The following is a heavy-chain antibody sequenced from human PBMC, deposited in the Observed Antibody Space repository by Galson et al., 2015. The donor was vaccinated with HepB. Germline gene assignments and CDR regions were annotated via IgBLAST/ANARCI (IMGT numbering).Heavy chain of an antibody. D-gene: IGHD4-17*01. CDR1: GFPLSSYT. V-gene: IGHV3-64*01. J-gene: IGHJ6*02. CDR2: ISTNGAST. CDR3: ARGPDYGDYVYYYYGMDV. Sequence: SLRLSCAASGFPLSSYTLHWVRQAPREGLEYVSAISTNGASTSYANSVMGRFTISRDNSKNTLHLQMGSLRAEDMGVYYCARGPDYGDYVYYYYGMDVWGQGTTVTVSS.